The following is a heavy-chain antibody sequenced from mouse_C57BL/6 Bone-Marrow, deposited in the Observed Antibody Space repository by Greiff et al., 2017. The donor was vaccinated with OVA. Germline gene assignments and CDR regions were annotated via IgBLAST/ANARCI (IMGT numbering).Heavy chain of an antibody. CDR3: ARYRLGRRYFDV. V-gene: IGHV1-55*01. Sequence: VQLQQPGAELVKPGASVKMSCKASGYTFTSYWITWVKQRPGQGLEWIGDIYPGSGSTNYNEKFKSKATLTVDTSSSTAYMQLSSLTSEDSAVYYCARYRLGRRYFDVWGTGTTVTVSS. D-gene: IGHD4-1*01. J-gene: IGHJ1*03. CDR2: IYPGSGST. CDR1: GYTFTSYW.